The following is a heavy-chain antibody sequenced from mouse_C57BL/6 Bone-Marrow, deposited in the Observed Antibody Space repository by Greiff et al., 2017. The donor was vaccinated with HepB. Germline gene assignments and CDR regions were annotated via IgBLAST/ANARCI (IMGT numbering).Heavy chain of an antibody. CDR1: GFTFSDYY. CDR3: AREGIPFDV. CDR2: INYDGSST. Sequence: EVKLVESEGGLVQPGSSMKLSCTASGFTFSDYYMAWVRQVPEKGLEWVANINYDGSSTYYLDSLKSRFIISRDNAKNILYLQMSSLKSEDTATYYCAREGIPFDVWGTGTTVTVSS. V-gene: IGHV5-16*01. J-gene: IGHJ1*03.